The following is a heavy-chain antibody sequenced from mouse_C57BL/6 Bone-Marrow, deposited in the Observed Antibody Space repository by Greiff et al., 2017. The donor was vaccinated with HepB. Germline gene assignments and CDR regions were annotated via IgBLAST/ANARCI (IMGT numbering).Heavy chain of an antibody. J-gene: IGHJ2*01. CDR1: GYTFTSYW. CDR2: IDPSDSYT. D-gene: IGHD1-1*01. V-gene: IGHV1-59*01. Sequence: QVQLKQPGAELVRPGTSVKLSCKASGYTFTSYWMHWVKQRPGQGLEWIGVIDPSDSYTNYNQKFKGKATLTVDTSSSTAYMQLSSLTSEDSAVYYCARGITTVSYWGQGTTLTVSS. CDR3: ARGITTVSY.